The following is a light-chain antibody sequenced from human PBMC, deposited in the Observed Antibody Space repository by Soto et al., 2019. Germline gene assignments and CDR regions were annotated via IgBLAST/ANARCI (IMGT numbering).Light chain of an antibody. V-gene: IGKV3-11*01. CDR1: QSVSSY. J-gene: IGKJ4*01. CDR2: DAS. CDR3: QQRSNWPST. Sequence: EIVLTQSPATLSLSPGARATLSCRASQSVSSYLAWYQQKPGQAPRLLIYDASNRATGIPARFSGSGSGTDFTLTITSLEPEDVAVYYCQQRSNWPSTFGGGTTVEIK.